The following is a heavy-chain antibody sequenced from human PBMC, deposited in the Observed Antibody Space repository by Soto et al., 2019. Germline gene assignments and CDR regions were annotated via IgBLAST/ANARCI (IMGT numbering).Heavy chain of an antibody. Sequence: HPWGSLRLSCAASGFTFSSYGMHWVRQAPGKGLEWVAVISYDGSNKYYADSVKGRFTISRDNSKNTLYLQMNSLRAEDTAVYYCARGTIAWRGVDYWGQGVPLTVSS. D-gene: IGHD3-3*01. CDR3: ARGTIAWRGVDY. V-gene: IGHV3-30*03. CDR1: GFTFSSYG. J-gene: IGHJ4*02. CDR2: ISYDGSNK.